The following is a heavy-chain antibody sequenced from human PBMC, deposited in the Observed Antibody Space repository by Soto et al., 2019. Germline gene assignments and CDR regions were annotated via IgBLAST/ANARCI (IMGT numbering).Heavy chain of an antibody. CDR2: IHHSGST. V-gene: IGHV4-59*08. D-gene: IGHD3-10*01. Sequence: PSETLSLTCTVSGSPISSYYWGWFRQPPGKGLEWIGYIHHSGSTSYNPSLNSRVTMSVDTSKSQFSLKVSSVTAADTALYYCARQGFGQLHGLVDVWGPGTTVTVSS. CDR3: ARQGFGQLHGLVDV. J-gene: IGHJ6*02. CDR1: GSPISSYY.